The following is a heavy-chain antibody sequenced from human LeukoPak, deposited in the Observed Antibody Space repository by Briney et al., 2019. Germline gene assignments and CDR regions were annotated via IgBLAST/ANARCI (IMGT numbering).Heavy chain of an antibody. D-gene: IGHD6-13*01. Sequence: SETLSLTFTVSGGSISSHYWSWIRQPPGKGLEWIGYIYYSGSTNYNPSLKSRVTISVDTSKNQFSLKLSSVTAADTAVYYCAREYSSSWSTNWFDPWGQGTLVTVSS. J-gene: IGHJ5*02. CDR3: AREYSSSWSTNWFDP. CDR1: GGSISSHY. CDR2: IYYSGST. V-gene: IGHV4-59*11.